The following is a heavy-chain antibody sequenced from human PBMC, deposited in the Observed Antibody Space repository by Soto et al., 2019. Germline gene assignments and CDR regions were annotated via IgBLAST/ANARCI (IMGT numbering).Heavy chain of an antibody. Sequence: EVQLLESGGGLVQPGGSLTLSCAASGFTFSTYAMGWVRQAPGKGLEWVSTIKGRDDTTFYADSVRGRFTISRDNSKNTMSLLMITLRGDETAVYYYATYTDQWCCYGVDYWGQGALVTVSS. CDR1: GFTFSTYA. CDR2: IKGRDDTT. V-gene: IGHV3-23*01. D-gene: IGHD2-15*01. CDR3: ATYTDQWCCYGVDY. J-gene: IGHJ4*02.